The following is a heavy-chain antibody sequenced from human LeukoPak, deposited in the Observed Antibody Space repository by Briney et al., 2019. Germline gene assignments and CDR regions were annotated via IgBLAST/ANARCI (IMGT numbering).Heavy chain of an antibody. V-gene: IGHV3-7*01. J-gene: IGHJ6*03. D-gene: IGHD3-9*01. Sequence: GGSLRLSCAASGFTFSSYWMSWVRQAPGKGLEWVANIKQDGSEKYYVDSVKGRFAIPRDNAKNSLYLQMNSLRAEDTAVYYCARDSPSGDYDILTGYYYYYYYMDVWGKGTTVTISS. CDR3: ARDSPSGDYDILTGYYYYYYYMDV. CDR1: GFTFSSYW. CDR2: IKQDGSEK.